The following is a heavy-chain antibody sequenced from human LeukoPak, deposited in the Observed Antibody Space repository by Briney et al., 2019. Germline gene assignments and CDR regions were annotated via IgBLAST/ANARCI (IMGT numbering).Heavy chain of an antibody. J-gene: IGHJ3*02. CDR3: ARDRKGSHDAFDI. Sequence: GASVKVSCKASGYTFTSYYMHWVRQAPGQGLEWMGWINPNSGGTNYAQKFQGWVTMTRDTSISTAYMELSRLRSDDTAVYYCARDRKGSHDAFDIWGQGTMVTVSS. V-gene: IGHV1-2*04. CDR1: GYTFTSYY. CDR2: INPNSGGT. D-gene: IGHD1-14*01.